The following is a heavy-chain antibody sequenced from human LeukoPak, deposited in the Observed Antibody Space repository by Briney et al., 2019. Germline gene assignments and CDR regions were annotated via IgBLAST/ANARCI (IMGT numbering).Heavy chain of an antibody. J-gene: IGHJ4*02. CDR1: GFTFSTYG. CDR3: AKASGRYCSSTRCQAPLDY. CDR2: IWFDGSNK. D-gene: IGHD2-2*01. V-gene: IGHV3-33*06. Sequence: PGGSLRLSCAASGFTFSTYGMHWVRQAPGRGLEWVAVIWFDGSNKYNADSVRGRFTIPRDNSKNTLYLEMNSLRDEDTAVYYCAKASGRYCSSTRCQAPLDYWGQGTLVTVSS.